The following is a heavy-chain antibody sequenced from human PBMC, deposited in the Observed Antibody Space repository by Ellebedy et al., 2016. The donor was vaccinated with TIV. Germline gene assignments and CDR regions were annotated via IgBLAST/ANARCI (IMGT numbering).Heavy chain of an antibody. Sequence: GGSLRLSCAASGFSFGSYWMLWVRQPPGKGLEWVSRIKGDGSIINYADSVKGRFTISRDNAKNSLYLQMNSLRAEDTAVYYCARDLMTTELYWGQGTLVTVSS. D-gene: IGHD4-17*01. J-gene: IGHJ4*02. CDR2: IKGDGSII. V-gene: IGHV3-74*01. CDR3: ARDLMTTELY. CDR1: GFSFGSYW.